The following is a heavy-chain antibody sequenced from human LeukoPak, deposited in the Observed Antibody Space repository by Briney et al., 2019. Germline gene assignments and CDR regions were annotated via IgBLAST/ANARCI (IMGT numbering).Heavy chain of an antibody. Sequence: SSETLSLTCTVSGGSISSHYWSWIRQPPGKGLEWIGYIYYSGSTNYNPSLKSRVTISVDTSKNQFSLKLSSVTAADTAVYYCARDRRADAFDIWGRGTMVTVSS. CDR1: GGSISSHY. CDR3: ARDRRADAFDI. V-gene: IGHV4-59*11. CDR2: IYYSGST. J-gene: IGHJ3*02.